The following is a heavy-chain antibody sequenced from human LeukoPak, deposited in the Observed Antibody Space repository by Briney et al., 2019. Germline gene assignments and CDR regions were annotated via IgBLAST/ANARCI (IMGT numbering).Heavy chain of an antibody. CDR3: ATSTPIVGATPNLDY. J-gene: IGHJ4*02. CDR1: GYTLTELS. D-gene: IGHD1-26*01. CDR2: FDPEDGET. V-gene: IGHV1-24*01. Sequence: ASVKVSCKVSGYTLTELSMHWVRQAPGKGLEWMGGFDPEDGETIYAQKFQGRVTMTEGTSTDTAYMELSSLRSEDTAVYYCATSTPIVGATPNLDYWGQGTLVTVSS.